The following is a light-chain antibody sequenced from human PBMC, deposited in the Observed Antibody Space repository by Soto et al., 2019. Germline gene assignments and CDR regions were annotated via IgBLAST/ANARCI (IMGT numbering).Light chain of an antibody. J-gene: IGKJ1*01. CDR1: QSVSSNY. CDR3: QQYGSSPTWT. CDR2: GAS. Sequence: ESVLTQSPGTLSLSPGERATLSCRASQSVSSNYLAWYQQKPGQAPRLLIYGASTRANGIPDRFSGSGSGTDFTLTISRLEPEDSAVYYCQQYGSSPTWTFGQWTKVEIK. V-gene: IGKV3-20*01.